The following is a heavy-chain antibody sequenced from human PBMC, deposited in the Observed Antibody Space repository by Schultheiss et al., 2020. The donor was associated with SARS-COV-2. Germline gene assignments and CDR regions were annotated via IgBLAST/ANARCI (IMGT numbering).Heavy chain of an antibody. Sequence: GGSLRLSCAASGFTFSSYWMSWVRQAPGKGLEWVANIKQDGSEKYYVDSVKGRFTISRDNAKNSLYLQMNSLRAEDTAVYYCARKTSWSGYYYYGMDVWGQGTTVTVSS. CDR2: IKQDGSEK. V-gene: IGHV3-7*01. D-gene: IGHD3-3*01. CDR3: ARKTSWSGYYYYGMDV. CDR1: GFTFSSYW. J-gene: IGHJ6*02.